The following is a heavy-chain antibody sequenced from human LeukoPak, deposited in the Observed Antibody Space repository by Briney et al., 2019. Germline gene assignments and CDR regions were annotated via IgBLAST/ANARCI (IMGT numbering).Heavy chain of an antibody. Sequence: PDRSLRLSCAASGFRFDDYAMHWVRQAPGKGLEWVSGISWNSGIIRYADSVKGRFTISRDNAKNSLYLQMNSLRAEDTGVYYCARAPSEIGGYYPEYFRHWGQGTLVTVSS. V-gene: IGHV3-9*01. J-gene: IGHJ1*01. CDR1: GFRFDDYA. CDR3: ARAPSEIGGYYPEYFRH. CDR2: ISWNSGII. D-gene: IGHD3-22*01.